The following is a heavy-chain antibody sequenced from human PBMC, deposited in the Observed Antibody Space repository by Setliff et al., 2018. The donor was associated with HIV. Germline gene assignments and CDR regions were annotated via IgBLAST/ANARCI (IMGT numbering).Heavy chain of an antibody. CDR3: ARGSFIGDYYYFDY. J-gene: IGHJ4*02. CDR1: GVSISGDY. V-gene: IGHV4-4*08. D-gene: IGHD3-10*01. Sequence: KTSETLSLTCTVSGVSISGDYWSWIRQPPGKGLEWIGYIYTSGTTSYNPSLKSRVTISVDTSKNQFSLKLSSVTAADTAVYYCARGSFIGDYYYFDYWGQGTLVTVSS. CDR2: IYTSGTT.